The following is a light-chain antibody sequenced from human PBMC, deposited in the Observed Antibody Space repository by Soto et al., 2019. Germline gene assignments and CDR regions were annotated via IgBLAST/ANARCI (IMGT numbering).Light chain of an antibody. CDR1: QGINNF. CDR3: QKYHSAPPT. Sequence: DIELTQSPSSLSASVGDRVTITCRVSQGINNFVAWYQQKPGKVPKLLIYGASTLQSGVPSRFSGSASGTDFTLSLTSLQPEDVGTFYCQKYHSAPPTFGHGTKVDIK. CDR2: GAS. J-gene: IGKJ1*01. V-gene: IGKV1-27*01.